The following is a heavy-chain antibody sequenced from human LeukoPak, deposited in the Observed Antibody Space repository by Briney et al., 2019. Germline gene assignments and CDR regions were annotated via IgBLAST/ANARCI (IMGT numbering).Heavy chain of an antibody. CDR2: IKQDGSEK. CDR1: GFTFSSYW. V-gene: IGHV3-7*01. J-gene: IGHJ6*03. Sequence: GGSLRLSCAASGFTFSSYWMSWVRQAPGKGLEWVANIKQDGSEKYYVDSVKGRFTISRDNAKNSLYLQMNSLRAEDTAVYYCARTGMDCSSTSCLVDYYYYYMDVWGKGTTVTISS. D-gene: IGHD2-2*01. CDR3: ARTGMDCSSTSCLVDYYYYYMDV.